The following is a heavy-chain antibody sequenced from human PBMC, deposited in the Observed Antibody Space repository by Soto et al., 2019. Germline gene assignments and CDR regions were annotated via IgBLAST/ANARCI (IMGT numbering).Heavy chain of an antibody. CDR1: GFTFSNAW. V-gene: IGHV3-15*01. Sequence: EVQLVESGGGLVKPGGSLRLSCAASGFTFSNAWMSWVRQAPGKGLEWVGRIKSKTDGGTTDYAAPVKGRFTISRDDSKNTLYLQMNSLRAEDTAVYYCATIHHPSIPERDGVDYWGQGTLVTVSS. J-gene: IGHJ4*02. CDR2: IKSKTDGGTT. CDR3: ATIHHPSIPERDGVDY. D-gene: IGHD1-20*01.